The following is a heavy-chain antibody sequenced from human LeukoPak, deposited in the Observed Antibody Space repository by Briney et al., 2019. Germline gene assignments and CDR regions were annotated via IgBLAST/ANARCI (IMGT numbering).Heavy chain of an antibody. Sequence: PSETLSLTCAVYGGSFSGYYWSWIRQPPGKGLEWIGEINHSGSTNYNPSLKSRVTISVDTSKNQFSLKLSSVTAADTAVYYCARDMRIAVATTHYYYGMDVWGQGTTVTVSS. CDR3: ARDMRIAVATTHYYYGMDV. CDR1: GGSFSGYY. J-gene: IGHJ6*02. CDR2: INHSGST. V-gene: IGHV4-34*01. D-gene: IGHD6-19*01.